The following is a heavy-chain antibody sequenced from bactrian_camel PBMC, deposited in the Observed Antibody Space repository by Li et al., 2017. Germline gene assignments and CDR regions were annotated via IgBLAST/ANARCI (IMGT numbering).Heavy chain of an antibody. CDR2: IDTVGTP. D-gene: IGHD4*01. Sequence: HVQLVESGGVSVEAGGSLTLSCDVFGHHTGCMGWLRQDPGKEREGLAAIDTVGTPVYAESVKGRFTISQDSAKNILYLQMHSLKPVDTAMYYCAADRISADPSIATRAGCLDIFFGSYWGQGTQVTVS. CDR1: GHHTGC. V-gene: IGHV3S57*01. CDR3: AADRISADPSIATRAGCLDIFFGSY. J-gene: IGHJ4*01.